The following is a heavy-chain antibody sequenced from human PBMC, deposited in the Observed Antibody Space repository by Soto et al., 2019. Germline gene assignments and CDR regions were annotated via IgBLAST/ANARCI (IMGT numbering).Heavy chain of an antibody. CDR1: GGSFSGYY. CDR2: IYYSGST. Sequence: PSETLSLTCAVHGGSFSGYYWSWIRQPPGKGLEWIGYIYYSGSTNYNPSLKSRVTISVDTSKNQFSLKLSSVTAADTAVYYCARGVKTSSGSYYDHYFDYWGQGTLVTVSS. CDR3: ARGVKTSSGSYYDHYFDY. J-gene: IGHJ4*02. V-gene: IGHV4-59*08. D-gene: IGHD1-26*01.